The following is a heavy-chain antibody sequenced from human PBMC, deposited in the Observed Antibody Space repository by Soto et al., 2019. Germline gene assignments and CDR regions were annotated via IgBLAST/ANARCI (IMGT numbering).Heavy chain of an antibody. Sequence: ASVKVSCKASGYTFTSYYMHWVRQAPGQGLEWMGIINPSGGSTSYAQKFQGRVTMTRDTSTSTVYMKLSSLRSEDTAVYYCASYCYVWGGYYASFYYYKGMDVWGKGTTVPVSP. CDR1: GYTFTSYY. J-gene: IGHJ6*04. D-gene: IGHD3-16*01. CDR3: ASYCYVWGGYYASFYYYKGMDV. CDR2: INPSGGST. V-gene: IGHV1-46*01.